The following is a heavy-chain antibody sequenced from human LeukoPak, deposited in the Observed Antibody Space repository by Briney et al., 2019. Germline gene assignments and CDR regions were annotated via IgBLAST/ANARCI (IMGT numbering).Heavy chain of an antibody. CDR3: AKMTDSTPYSSGTFDS. CDR1: GFTLRSYA. V-gene: IGHV3-23*01. D-gene: IGHD3-10*01. J-gene: IGHJ4*02. Sequence: GGSLRLSCSASGFTLRSYAMGWVRPAPGKGLVWVSAISDTGDKTYYADSVKGRFTISRDNSRNTLYLQMSRLRAEDTALFYCAKMTDSTPYSSGTFDSWGQGTLVTVSS. CDR2: ISDTGDKT.